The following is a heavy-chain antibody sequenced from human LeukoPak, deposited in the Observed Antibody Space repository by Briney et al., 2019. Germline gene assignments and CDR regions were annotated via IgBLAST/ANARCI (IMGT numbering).Heavy chain of an antibody. D-gene: IGHD6-13*01. J-gene: IGHJ4*02. V-gene: IGHV3-30*02. CDR1: GFTFSSYG. CDR2: IRYDGSNK. Sequence: GGSLRLSCAASGFTFSSYGMHWVRQAPGKGLEWVAFIRYDGSNKYYADSVKGRFTISRDNSKNTLYLQMNSLRAEYTAVYYCDTAAGIDYWGQGTLVTVSS. CDR3: DTAAGIDY.